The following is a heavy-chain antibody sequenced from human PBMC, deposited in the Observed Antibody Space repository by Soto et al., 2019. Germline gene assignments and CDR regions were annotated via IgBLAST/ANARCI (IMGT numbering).Heavy chain of an antibody. CDR3: AKGKSSNYVSHAFDV. CDR1: GFTFSSYG. J-gene: IGHJ3*01. Sequence: GGSLRLSCAASGFTFSSYGMHWVRQAPGKGLEWVAVISYDGSNKYYADSVKGRFTISRDNSKNTLYLQMNSLRGEDTAVYYCAKGKSSNYVSHAFDVWGQGTMVTVSS. V-gene: IGHV3-30*18. D-gene: IGHD3-10*02. CDR2: ISYDGSNK.